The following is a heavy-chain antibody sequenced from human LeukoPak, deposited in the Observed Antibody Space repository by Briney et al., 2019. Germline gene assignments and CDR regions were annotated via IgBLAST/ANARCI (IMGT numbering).Heavy chain of an antibody. V-gene: IGHV3-11*01. CDR3: ARPPTDDAFDI. CDR1: GFTFSDYY. Sequence: LSLTCTASGFTFSDYYMSWIRQAPGKGLEWVSYISSSGSTIYYADSVKGRFTISRDNAKNSLYLQMNSLRAEDTAVYYCARPPTDDAFDIWGQGTMVTVSS. J-gene: IGHJ3*02. CDR2: ISSSGSTI. D-gene: IGHD4-17*01.